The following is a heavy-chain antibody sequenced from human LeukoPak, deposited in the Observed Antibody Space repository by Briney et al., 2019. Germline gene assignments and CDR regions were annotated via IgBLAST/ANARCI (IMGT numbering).Heavy chain of an antibody. D-gene: IGHD6-19*01. J-gene: IGHJ4*02. CDR3: TKDLEQGPTTRPYYFDY. Sequence: GGSLRLSCAASGFTFSSYAMSWVRQAPGKGLEWVSAISGSGGTTYYADSVKGRFTISRDNSKNTLYLQMNSLRAEDTAVYYCTKDLEQGPTTRPYYFDYWGQGTLVTGSS. V-gene: IGHV3-23*01. CDR1: GFTFSSYA. CDR2: ISGSGGTT.